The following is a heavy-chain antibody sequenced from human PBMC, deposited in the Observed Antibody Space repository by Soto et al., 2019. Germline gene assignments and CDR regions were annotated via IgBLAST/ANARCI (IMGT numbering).Heavy chain of an antibody. V-gene: IGHV3-33*01. Sequence: QVQLVESGGGVVQPGRSLRLSCAASGFTFSSYGMHWVRQAPGKGLEWVAVIWYDGSNKYYADSVKGRFTISRDNSKNTLYLQMNSRGAEGTAVYYWAGGGGGGYLYYFDYWGQGTLVTVSS. CDR3: AGGGGGGYLYYFDY. CDR2: IWYDGSNK. CDR1: GFTFSSYG. J-gene: IGHJ4*02. D-gene: IGHD5-12*01.